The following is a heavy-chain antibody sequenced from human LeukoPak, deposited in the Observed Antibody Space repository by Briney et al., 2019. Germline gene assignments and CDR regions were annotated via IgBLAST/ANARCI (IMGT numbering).Heavy chain of an antibody. Sequence: PGRSLRLSCAASGFTFSSYAMHWVRQAPGKGLEWVAVISYDGSNKYYADSVKGRFTISRDNSKNTLYLQMNSLRAEDTAVYYCARADGDYEAYYYGMDVWGQGTTVTVSS. D-gene: IGHD4-17*01. CDR1: GFTFSSYA. J-gene: IGHJ6*02. CDR2: ISYDGSNK. V-gene: IGHV3-30-3*01. CDR3: ARADGDYEAYYYGMDV.